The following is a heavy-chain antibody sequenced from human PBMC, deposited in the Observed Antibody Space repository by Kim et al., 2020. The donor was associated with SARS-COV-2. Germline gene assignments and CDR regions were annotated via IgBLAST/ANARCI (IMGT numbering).Heavy chain of an antibody. CDR3: ARGHPSQHGSGSYTHDYSGMDV. V-gene: IGHV3-7*01. D-gene: IGHD3-10*01. CDR1: AFTISSYW. CDR2: IKRDGSDK. Sequence: GGSLRLSCEASAFTISSYWMAWVRQAPGKGLEWVANIKRDGSDKYYVDSVKGRFTISRDNAKNSLYLEMNSLRAEDTAVYYCARGHPSQHGSGSYTHDYSGMDVRGQGTTVTVSS. J-gene: IGHJ6*02.